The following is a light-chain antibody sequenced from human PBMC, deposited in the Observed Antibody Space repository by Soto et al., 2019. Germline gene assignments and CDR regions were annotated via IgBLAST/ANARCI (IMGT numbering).Light chain of an antibody. V-gene: IGLV2-14*01. CDR1: SSDVGFYNY. CDR3: RSYTTSSTRV. J-gene: IGLJ1*01. CDR2: EVS. Sequence: QSALTQPASVSGSPGQSIAISCTGSSSDVGFYNYVSWYQQHPGEVPKLIIFEVSNRPSGVSNRFSGSKSGNTASLTISGLQAEDEAAYYFRSYTTSSTRVFGTGTKLTVL.